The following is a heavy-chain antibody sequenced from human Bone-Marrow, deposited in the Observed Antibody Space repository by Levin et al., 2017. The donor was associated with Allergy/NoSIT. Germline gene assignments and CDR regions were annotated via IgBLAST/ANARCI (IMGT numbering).Heavy chain of an antibody. CDR3: ARDSMYYYDSSGYYYYNWFDP. CDR1: GGSISSSNW. D-gene: IGHD3-22*01. J-gene: IGHJ5*02. Sequence: SETLSLTCAVSGGSISSSNWWSWVRQPPGKGLEWIGEIYHSGSTNYNPSLKSRVTISVDKSKNQFSLKLSSVTAADTAVYYCARDSMYYYDSSGYYYYNWFDPWGQGTLVTVSS. CDR2: IYHSGST. V-gene: IGHV4-4*02.